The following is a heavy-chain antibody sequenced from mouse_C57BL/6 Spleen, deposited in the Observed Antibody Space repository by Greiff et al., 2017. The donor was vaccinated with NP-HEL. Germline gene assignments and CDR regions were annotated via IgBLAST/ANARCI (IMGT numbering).Heavy chain of an antibody. CDR1: GFTFSDYG. Sequence: EVQLVESGGGLVKPGGSLKLSCAASGFTFSDYGMHWVRQAPEKGLEWVAYISSGSSTIYYADTVKGRFTISRDNAKNTLFLQMTSLRSEDTAMYYCARQNYSNYGGDYYAMDYWGQGTSVTVSS. V-gene: IGHV5-17*01. D-gene: IGHD2-5*01. CDR2: ISSGSSTI. CDR3: ARQNYSNYGGDYYAMDY. J-gene: IGHJ4*01.